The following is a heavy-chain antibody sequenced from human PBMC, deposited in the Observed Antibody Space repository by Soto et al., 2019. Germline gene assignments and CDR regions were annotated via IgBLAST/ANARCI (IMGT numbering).Heavy chain of an antibody. CDR2: ISDSRGTS. D-gene: IGHD6-19*01. Sequence: EVQLLESGGGLVQPGGSLRLSCAASGFTFSSHAMSWVRQAPGKGLEWVSAISDSRGTSYYADSVKGRFTISRDSSKNTLYLQMNSLRAEDTAVYYCAKSDSSGWDHHFQHWGQGTPVTVSS. CDR3: AKSDSSGWDHHFQH. V-gene: IGHV3-23*01. CDR1: GFTFSSHA. J-gene: IGHJ1*01.